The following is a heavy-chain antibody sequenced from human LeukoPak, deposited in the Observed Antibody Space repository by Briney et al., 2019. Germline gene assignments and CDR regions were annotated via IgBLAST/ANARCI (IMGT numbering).Heavy chain of an antibody. J-gene: IGHJ4*02. D-gene: IGHD3-10*01. CDR1: KFSFSSYW. Sequence: GGSLRLSCAASKFSFSSYWMHWVRQAPGKGLEWVSSISSSSSYIYYADSVKGRFTISRDNAKNSLYLQMNSLRAEDTAVYYCARDGTVRGVMGFDYWGQGTLVTVSS. CDR3: ARDGTVRGVMGFDY. CDR2: ISSSSSYI. V-gene: IGHV3-21*01.